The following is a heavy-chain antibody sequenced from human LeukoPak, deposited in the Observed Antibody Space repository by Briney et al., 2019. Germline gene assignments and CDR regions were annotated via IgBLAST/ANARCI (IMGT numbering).Heavy chain of an antibody. CDR3: ARVWDYGGYYYYYGMDV. D-gene: IGHD4-23*01. CDR1: GGTFSSYA. V-gene: IGHV1-69*04. Sequence: SVKVSCKASGGTFSSYAISWVRQAPGQGLEWMGRIIPILGIANYAQKFQGRVTITEDKSTSTAYMELSSLRSEDTAVYYCARVWDYGGYYYYYGMDVWGQGTTVTVSS. J-gene: IGHJ6*02. CDR2: IIPILGIA.